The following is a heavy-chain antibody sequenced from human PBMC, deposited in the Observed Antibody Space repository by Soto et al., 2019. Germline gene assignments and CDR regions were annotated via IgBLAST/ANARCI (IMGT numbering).Heavy chain of an antibody. CDR3: ARSYYDSTGFAVDP. J-gene: IGHJ5*02. CDR1: GGSISSGGYS. Sequence: SETLSLTCAVSGGSISSGGYSWSWIRQPPGKGLECIGYIYHSGSTYYNPSLKSRVTISVDRSKNQFSLKLSSVTAADTAVYYCARSYYDSTGFAVDPWGQGTLVTVSS. V-gene: IGHV4-30-2*01. D-gene: IGHD3-22*01. CDR2: IYHSGST.